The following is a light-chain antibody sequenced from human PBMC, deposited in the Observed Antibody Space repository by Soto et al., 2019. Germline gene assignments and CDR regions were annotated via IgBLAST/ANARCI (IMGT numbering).Light chain of an antibody. CDR1: QTVLYSSNNKNY. CDR3: QQYYTTPVLT. CDR2: WAS. V-gene: IGKV4-1*01. Sequence: DIVMTQSPDSLAVSLGERATMNCKSSQTVLYSSNNKNYLAWYQQKPGQPPKLLIYWASTRESGVPDRFSGSGSGTDFTLTISSLQAEDVAVYYCQQYYTTPVLTFGGGTKVEIK. J-gene: IGKJ4*01.